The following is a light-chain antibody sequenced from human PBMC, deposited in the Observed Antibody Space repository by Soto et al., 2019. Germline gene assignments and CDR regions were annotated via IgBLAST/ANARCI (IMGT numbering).Light chain of an antibody. CDR3: QQYNNWPPIT. V-gene: IGKV3-15*01. CDR2: GAS. J-gene: IGKJ5*01. Sequence: EIVLTQSPATLSLSPWERATLSCRASQSVSSYLAWYQQKPGQAPRLLLYGASTRATGISARFSGSGSGTEFTLTISSLQSEDFAVYYCQQYNNWPPITFGQGTRLEIK. CDR1: QSVSSY.